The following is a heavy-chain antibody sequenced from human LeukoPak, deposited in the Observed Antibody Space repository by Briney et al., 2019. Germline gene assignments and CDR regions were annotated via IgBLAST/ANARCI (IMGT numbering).Heavy chain of an antibody. Sequence: GGSLRLSCAASGFTFSSYAMSWVRQAPGKGLEWVSAISGSGGSTYYADSVKGRFTISRDNSKNTLYLQMNSLRAEDTAVYYCARNNQVQTVTISDYWGQGTLVTVSS. J-gene: IGHJ4*02. CDR1: GFTFSSYA. CDR3: ARNNQVQTVTISDY. V-gene: IGHV3-23*01. D-gene: IGHD4-17*01. CDR2: ISGSGGST.